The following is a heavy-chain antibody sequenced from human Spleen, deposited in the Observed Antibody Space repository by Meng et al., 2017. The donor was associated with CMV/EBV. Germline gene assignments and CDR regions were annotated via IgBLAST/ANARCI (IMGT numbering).Heavy chain of an antibody. CDR3: ARYISPFSLDY. CDR2: ITPIVGPA. CDR1: GGTFTSHT. V-gene: IGHV1-69*08. Sequence: SVKVSCKAFGGTFTSHTIVWLRQAPGQGPEYMGRITPIVGPANYAQKFQGRFTITADTSSSTVYLEWINLRFEDTAVYYCARYISPFSLDYWGQGTLVTVSS. D-gene: IGHD2/OR15-2a*01. J-gene: IGHJ4*02.